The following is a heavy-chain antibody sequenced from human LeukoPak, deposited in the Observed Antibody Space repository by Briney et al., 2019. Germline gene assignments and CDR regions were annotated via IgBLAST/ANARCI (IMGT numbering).Heavy chain of an antibody. V-gene: IGHV4-39*01. CDR2: IYYSGST. CDR1: GGSISSSSYY. CDR3: ASWSGYYPDFDY. J-gene: IGHJ4*02. Sequence: SETLSLTCTVSGGSISSSSYYWGWIRQPPGKGLEWIGSIYYSGSTYYNPSLKSRVTISVDTSKNQFSLKLSSVTAADTAVYYCASWSGYYPDFDYWGQGTLVTVSS. D-gene: IGHD3-3*01.